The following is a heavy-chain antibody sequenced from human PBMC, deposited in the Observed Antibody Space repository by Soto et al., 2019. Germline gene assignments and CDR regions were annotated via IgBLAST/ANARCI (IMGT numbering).Heavy chain of an antibody. V-gene: IGHV4-59*01. CDR1: VGSISSYY. D-gene: IGHD1-7*01. CDR3: ARDSPPYGNYNWFDP. Sequence: PSETLSLTCTVSVGSISSYYWSWIRQPPGKGLEWIGYIYHSGSTNYNPSLKSRVTISVDTSKNQFSLKLSSVTAADTAVYYCARDSPPYGNYNWFDPWGQGTLVTVSS. CDR2: IYHSGST. J-gene: IGHJ5*02.